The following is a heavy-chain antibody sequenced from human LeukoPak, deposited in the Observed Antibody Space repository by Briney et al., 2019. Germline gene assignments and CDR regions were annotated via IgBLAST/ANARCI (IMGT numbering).Heavy chain of an antibody. CDR2: ISSSGSTI. CDR3: AREENYYDSSGYSGDAFDI. D-gene: IGHD3-22*01. V-gene: IGHV3-48*03. CDR1: GFTFSSYE. J-gene: IGHJ3*02. Sequence: PGGSLRLSCAASGFTFSSYEMNWVRQAPGKGLEWVSYISSSGSTIYYADSVKGRFTISRDNAKNSLYLQMNSLRAGDTAVYYCAREENYYDSSGYSGDAFDIWGQGTMVTVSS.